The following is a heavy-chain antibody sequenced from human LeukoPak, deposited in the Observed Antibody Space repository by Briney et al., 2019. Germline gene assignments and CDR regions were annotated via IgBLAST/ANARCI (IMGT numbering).Heavy chain of an antibody. Sequence: GGSLRLSCAASGFTFSSYSMNWVRQAPGKGLEWVSSISSSSTYIYYADSVKGRFTISRDNAKNSLYLQMNSLRAEDTAVYYCARAESAAGPAFDYWGQGTLVTVSS. CDR2: ISSSSTYI. CDR3: ARAESAAGPAFDY. D-gene: IGHD6-13*01. J-gene: IGHJ4*02. V-gene: IGHV3-21*01. CDR1: GFTFSSYS.